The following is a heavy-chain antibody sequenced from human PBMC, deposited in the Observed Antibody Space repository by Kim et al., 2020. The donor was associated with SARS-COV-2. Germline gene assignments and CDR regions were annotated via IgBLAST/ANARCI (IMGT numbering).Heavy chain of an antibody. CDR3: ARVEYGGSYPFDGTNWFDP. J-gene: IGHJ5*02. V-gene: IGHV4-39*07. CDR1: GGSISSSSYY. Sequence: SETLSLTCTVSGGSISSSSYYWGWIRQPPGKGLEWIGSIYYSGSTYYNPSLKSRVTISVDTSKNQFSLKLSSVTAADTAVYYCARVEYGGSYPFDGTNWFDPWGQGTLVTVSS. D-gene: IGHD1-26*01. CDR2: IYYSGST.